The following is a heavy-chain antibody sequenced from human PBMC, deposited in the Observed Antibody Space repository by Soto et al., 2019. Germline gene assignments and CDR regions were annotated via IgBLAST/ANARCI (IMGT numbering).Heavy chain of an antibody. Sequence: LSLTCTVSGGSLSSGGYYWSWIRQHPGKGLEWIGYIYYSGSTYYNPSLKSRVTISVDTSKNQFSLKLSSVTAADTAVYYCARDRSFGDYVPYFDYWGQGTLVTVSS. V-gene: IGHV4-31*03. D-gene: IGHD4-17*01. CDR1: GGSLSSGGYY. CDR3: ARDRSFGDYVPYFDY. CDR2: IYYSGST. J-gene: IGHJ4*02.